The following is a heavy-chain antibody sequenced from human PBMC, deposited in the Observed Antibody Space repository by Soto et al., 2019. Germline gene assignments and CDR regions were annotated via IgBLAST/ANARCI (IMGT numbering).Heavy chain of an antibody. Sequence: EVQLVESGGGLVQPGGSLRLSCLASGFTFSTHWMSWVRQAPGKGLEWVANIKQDGSEKYYVDSVKGRFTFSRDNAKNSLYLQMNSLRAEDTAVYYCARVGALLTGGYFQHWGQGTLVTVSS. J-gene: IGHJ1*01. CDR3: ARVGALLTGGYFQH. D-gene: IGHD3-16*01. CDR1: GFTFSTHW. V-gene: IGHV3-7*03. CDR2: IKQDGSEK.